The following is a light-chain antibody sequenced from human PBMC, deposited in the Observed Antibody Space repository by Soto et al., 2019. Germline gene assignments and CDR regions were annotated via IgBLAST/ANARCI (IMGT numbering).Light chain of an antibody. V-gene: IGKV1-5*01. Sequence: DIHMTQSPSTLSASVGHRVTITCRASQSISRCLAWYHQNPGKAPRLLISDVSTLQRGVPSRFSGSGSGTEFTLYICSLQHDDFSTYYCQQYNFYPYTFGQGTKLEI. J-gene: IGKJ2*01. CDR1: QSISRC. CDR2: DVS. CDR3: QQYNFYPYT.